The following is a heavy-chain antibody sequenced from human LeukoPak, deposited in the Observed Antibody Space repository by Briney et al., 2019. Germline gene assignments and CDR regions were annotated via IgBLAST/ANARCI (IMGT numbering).Heavy chain of an antibody. V-gene: IGHV3-48*01. Sequence: PGGSLRLSCAASGFTFSSYSMNWVRQAPGKGLEWVSYISSSSSTIYYADSVEGRFTISRDNAKNSLYLQMNSLRAEDTAVYYCARVYGDYSTENFDYWGQGTLVTVSS. CDR1: GFTFSSYS. CDR3: ARVYGDYSTENFDY. D-gene: IGHD4-17*01. CDR2: ISSSSSTI. J-gene: IGHJ4*02.